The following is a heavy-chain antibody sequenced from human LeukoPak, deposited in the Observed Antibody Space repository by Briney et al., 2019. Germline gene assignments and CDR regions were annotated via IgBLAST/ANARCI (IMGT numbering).Heavy chain of an antibody. CDR3: AKWGDYDVLTGYYVSDY. CDR2: ITGSGGNT. Sequence: GGSLRLSCAASGFTFSNYAMSWVRQAPGRGLEWDSAITGSGGNTYYADSVKGRFTISRDNSKNTVFLQMNSLRAEDTAVYYCAKWGDYDVLTGYYVSDYWGQGTLVTVSS. J-gene: IGHJ4*02. CDR1: GFTFSNYA. D-gene: IGHD3-9*01. V-gene: IGHV3-23*01.